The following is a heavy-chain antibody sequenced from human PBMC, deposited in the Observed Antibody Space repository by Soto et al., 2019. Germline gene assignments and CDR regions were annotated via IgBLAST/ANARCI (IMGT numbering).Heavy chain of an antibody. CDR3: ARDPVSAWWNDAFDI. J-gene: IGHJ3*02. Sequence: GSLRLSCAASGFTFSNAWMNWVRQAPGKGLEWVSYISSSSSTIYYADSVKGRFTISRDNAKNSLYLQMNSLRDEDTAVYYCARDPVSAWWNDAFDIWGQGTMVTVSS. V-gene: IGHV3-48*02. D-gene: IGHD2-8*02. CDR2: ISSSSSTI. CDR1: GFTFSNAW.